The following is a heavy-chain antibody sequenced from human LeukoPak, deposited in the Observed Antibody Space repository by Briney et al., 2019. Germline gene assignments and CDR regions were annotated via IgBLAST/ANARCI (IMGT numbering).Heavy chain of an antibody. D-gene: IGHD5-18*01. CDR3: ATIRRGNIYGYFDF. CDR1: GGSMNSHY. J-gene: IGHJ4*02. Sequence: SETLSLTCTVSGGSMNSHYWSWIRQPPGKGLEWIGYMLDTVTTKDNPSLKSRFTLSADTSKNQFSLRLTSVTAADTAVYYCATIRRGNIYGYFDFWGQGILVTVSS. V-gene: IGHV4-59*11. CDR2: MLDTVTT.